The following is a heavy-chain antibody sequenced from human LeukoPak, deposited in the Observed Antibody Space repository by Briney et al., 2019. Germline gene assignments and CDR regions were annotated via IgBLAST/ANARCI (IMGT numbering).Heavy chain of an antibody. CDR1: GFTFSDYY. CDR2: ISNGGSTI. V-gene: IGHV3-11*04. J-gene: IGHJ6*03. Sequence: GGSLRLSCAASGFTFSDYYMSWIRQAPGKGLEWVSYISNGGSTIYYADSVKGRFTISRDNAKNSLFLQMNSLRAEDTAVYYCAKDAPIAAAGTYYYYMDVWGKGTTVTVSS. CDR3: AKDAPIAAAGTYYYYMDV. D-gene: IGHD6-13*01.